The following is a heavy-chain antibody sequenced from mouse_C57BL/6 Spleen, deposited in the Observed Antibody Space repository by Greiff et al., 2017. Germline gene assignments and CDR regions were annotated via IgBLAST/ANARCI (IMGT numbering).Heavy chain of an antibody. CDR2: IYPGDGDT. Sequence: VQLQESGAELVKPGASVKISCKASGYAFRSYWMNWVKQRPGKGLEWIGQIYPGDGDTNYNGKFKGKATLTADKSSSTAYMQLSSLTSEDSAVYFCAREDYGAYWGQGTLVTVSA. CDR1: GYAFRSYW. D-gene: IGHD2-4*01. CDR3: AREDYGAY. J-gene: IGHJ3*01. V-gene: IGHV1-80*01.